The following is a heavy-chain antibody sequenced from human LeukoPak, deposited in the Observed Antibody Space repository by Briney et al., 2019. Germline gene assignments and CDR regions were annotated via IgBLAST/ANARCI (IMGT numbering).Heavy chain of an antibody. D-gene: IGHD5-18*01. CDR1: GFTFSDCY. J-gene: IGHJ4*02. CDR2: ISSSGSTI. Sequence: GGSLRLSCAASGFTFSDCYMSWIRQAPGKGLEWVSYISSSGSTIYYADSVKGRFTISRDNAKNSLYLQMNSLRAEDTAVYYCAKDQRYSYGNFDYWGQGTLVTVSS. CDR3: AKDQRYSYGNFDY. V-gene: IGHV3-11*01.